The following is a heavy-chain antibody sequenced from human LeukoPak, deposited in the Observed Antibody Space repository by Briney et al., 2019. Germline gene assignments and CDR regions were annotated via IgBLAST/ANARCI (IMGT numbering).Heavy chain of an antibody. D-gene: IGHD1-1*01. V-gene: IGHV4-30-2*01. CDR3: ARDLLWNGFSY. CDR2: IYHSGST. CDR1: GGSISSGGYY. Sequence: SETLSLTCTVSGGSISSGGYYWSWIRQPPGKGLEWIGYIYHSGSTYYNPSLKSRVTISVDRSKNQFSLKLSSVTAADTAVYYCARDLLWNGFSYWGQGTLVTVSS. J-gene: IGHJ4*02.